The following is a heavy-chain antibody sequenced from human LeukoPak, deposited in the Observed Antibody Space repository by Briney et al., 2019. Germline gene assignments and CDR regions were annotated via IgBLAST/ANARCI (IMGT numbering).Heavy chain of an antibody. D-gene: IGHD3-22*01. CDR3: ARQGRYYDSSGPIDY. J-gene: IGHJ4*02. V-gene: IGHV4-39*01. CDR2: IYYSGST. CDR1: GGSISSYY. Sequence: PSETLSLTCTVSGGSISSYYWGWIRQPPGKGLEWIGSIYYSGSTYYNPSLKSRVTISVDTSKNQFSLKLSSVTAADTAVYYCARQGRYYDSSGPIDYWGQGTLVTVSS.